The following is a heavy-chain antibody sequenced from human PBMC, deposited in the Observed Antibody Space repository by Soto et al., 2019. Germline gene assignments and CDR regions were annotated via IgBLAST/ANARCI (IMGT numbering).Heavy chain of an antibody. CDR3: AHSVTAAGNHGWFDP. Sequence: QITLKESGPTLVKPTQTLTLTCTFSGFSLSTSGVGVGWIRQPPGKALEWLALIYWDDDKRYSPSLKSRLTITTENSNNQVVITMTNMDPVDTATYYCAHSVTAAGNHGWFDPWGQGTLVTVSS. CDR2: IYWDDDK. J-gene: IGHJ5*02. D-gene: IGHD6-13*01. CDR1: GFSLSTSGVG. V-gene: IGHV2-5*02.